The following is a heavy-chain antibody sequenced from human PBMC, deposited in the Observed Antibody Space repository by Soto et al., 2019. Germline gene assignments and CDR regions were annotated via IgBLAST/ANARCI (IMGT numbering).Heavy chain of an antibody. V-gene: IGHV2-5*02. Sequence: QITLKESGPTLVEPTQTLTLTCTFSGFSLTTRQVGVGWIRQPPGQALEWLAVIYWDNDKRYSPSLERRLTIXKXTSKNQVVXXXTXXXXXXXXXXXXXXXXITYGGVIADDAFDVXXXGXXVTVSX. J-gene: IGHJ3*01. CDR3: XXXXITYGGVIADDAFDV. CDR1: GFSLTTRQVG. CDR2: IYWDNDK. D-gene: IGHD3-16*02.